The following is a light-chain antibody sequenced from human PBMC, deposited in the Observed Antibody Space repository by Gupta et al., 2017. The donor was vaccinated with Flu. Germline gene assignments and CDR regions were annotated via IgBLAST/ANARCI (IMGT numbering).Light chain of an antibody. V-gene: IGLV1-40*01. Sequence: KVGAPYDINWYQQLPGTAPKLPIYGDSNRPSGVPDRFSGSKSGTSASLAITGLQAEDEADYYCQSYDSSLSGFWVFGGGTKLTVL. J-gene: IGLJ3*02. CDR2: GDS. CDR1: KVGAPYD. CDR3: QSYDSSLSGFWV.